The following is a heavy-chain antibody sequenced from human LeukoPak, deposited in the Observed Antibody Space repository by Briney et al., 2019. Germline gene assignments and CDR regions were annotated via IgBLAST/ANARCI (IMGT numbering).Heavy chain of an antibody. D-gene: IGHD2-15*01. Sequence: ASVKVSCKASGYTFTSYYMHWVRQAPGQGLEWMGIINPSGGSTSYAQKFQGRVTMTRDTSTSTVYMELSSLRPEDKAVYYCARAEDEEGPRRAGYFDYWGQGTLVTVSS. CDR2: INPSGGST. CDR1: GYTFTSYY. J-gene: IGHJ4*02. V-gene: IGHV1-46*01. CDR3: ARAEDEEGPRRAGYFDY.